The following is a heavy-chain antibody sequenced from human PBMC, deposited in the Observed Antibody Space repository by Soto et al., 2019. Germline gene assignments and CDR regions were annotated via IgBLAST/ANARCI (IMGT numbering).Heavy chain of an antibody. D-gene: IGHD2-2*01. Sequence: GALRLSCAASGFTFSSYGMHWVRQAPGKGLEWVAVIWYDGSNKYYADSVNGRFTISRDNSKNTLYLQMNSLRAEDTAVYYCAREGGAPGSPAYYYYGMDVWGQGTTVPVSS. CDR1: GFTFSSYG. CDR3: AREGGAPGSPAYYYYGMDV. V-gene: IGHV3-33*01. CDR2: IWYDGSNK. J-gene: IGHJ6*02.